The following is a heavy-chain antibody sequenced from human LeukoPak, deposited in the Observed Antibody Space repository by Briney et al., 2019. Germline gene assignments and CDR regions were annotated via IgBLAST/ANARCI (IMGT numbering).Heavy chain of an antibody. D-gene: IGHD6-13*01. CDR2: ISGSGGGT. CDR1: GFTFSSSA. CDR3: AKDAGTGGFDY. Sequence: GGSLRLSCAASGFTFSSSAMSWVRQAPGKGLEWVSVISGSGGGTYYADSVKGRSTISRDNSKNTLYLQMNSLRAEDTAVYYCAKDAGTGGFDYWGQGTLVTVSS. V-gene: IGHV3-23*01. J-gene: IGHJ4*02.